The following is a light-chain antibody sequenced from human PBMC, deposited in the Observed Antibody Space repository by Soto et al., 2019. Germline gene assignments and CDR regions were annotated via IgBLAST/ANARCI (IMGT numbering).Light chain of an antibody. CDR2: TAS. V-gene: IGKV1-33*01. J-gene: IGKJ1*01. CDR1: QDIINY. CDR3: QQYHALPRT. Sequence: DIQMTQSPSSLSASVGDRATITCQASQDIINYVNWYQQKPGKAPKLLIYTASNLESGVPSRFSGRGSGTDSTLAIDGLQPEDFATYYCQQYHALPRTFGQGTRVEI.